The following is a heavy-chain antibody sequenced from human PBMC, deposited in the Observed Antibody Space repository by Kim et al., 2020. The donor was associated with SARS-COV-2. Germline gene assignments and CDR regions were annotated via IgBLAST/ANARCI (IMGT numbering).Heavy chain of an antibody. CDR2: INHSGST. CDR1: GGSFSGYY. J-gene: IGHJ4*02. V-gene: IGHV4-34*01. D-gene: IGHD6-19*01. Sequence: SETLSLTCAVYGGSFSGYYWSWIRQPPGKGLEWIGEINHSGSTNYNPSLKSRVTISVDTSKNQFSLKLSSVTAADTAVYYCARAPKSSGSTDYWGQGTLVTVSS. CDR3: ARAPKSSGSTDY.